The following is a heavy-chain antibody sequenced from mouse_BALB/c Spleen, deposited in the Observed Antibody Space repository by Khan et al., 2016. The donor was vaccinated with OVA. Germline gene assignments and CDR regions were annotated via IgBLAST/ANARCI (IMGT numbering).Heavy chain of an antibody. CDR2: INPSSDYN. CDR1: GYIFTSYM. J-gene: IGHJ3*01. D-gene: IGHD1-1*01. Sequence: QVQLQQSGAELARPGASVKMSCKASGYIFTSYMIHWVKQRPGQGLEWIGDINPSSDYNNYNQKFKDKATLTADKSSSPAYMHLSSLTSEDSAVYYCARGGYGSFGYWGQGTLVTVSA. CDR3: ARGGYGSFGY. V-gene: IGHV1-4*01.